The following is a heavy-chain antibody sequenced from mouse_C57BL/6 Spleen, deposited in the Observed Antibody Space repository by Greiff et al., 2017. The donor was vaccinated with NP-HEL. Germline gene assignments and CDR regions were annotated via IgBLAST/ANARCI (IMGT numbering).Heavy chain of an antibody. D-gene: IGHD2-2*01. CDR3: AKIYYGYSWFAY. CDR1: GYTFTSYW. Sequence: VQLQQPGAELVKPGASVKMSCKASGYTFTSYWITWVKQRPGQGLEWIGDIYPGSGSTNYNEKFKSKATLTVDTSSSTAYMQLSSLTSEDSAVYYCAKIYYGYSWFAYWGQGTLVTVSA. V-gene: IGHV1-55*01. J-gene: IGHJ3*01. CDR2: IYPGSGST.